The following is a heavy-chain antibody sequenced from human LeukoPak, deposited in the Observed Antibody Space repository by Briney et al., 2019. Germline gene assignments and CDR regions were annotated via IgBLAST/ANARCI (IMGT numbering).Heavy chain of an antibody. V-gene: IGHV4-59*01. J-gene: IGHJ6*03. CDR2: IYYSGST. CDR1: GGSISSYY. CDR3: ARGSRDIVVVPAAKYYYYYYMDV. D-gene: IGHD2-2*01. Sequence: SETLSLTCTVSGGSISSYYWSWIRQPPGKGLEWSGYIYYSGSTNYNPSLKSRVTITVDTSKNQFSLKLSSVTAADTAVYYCARGSRDIVVVPAAKYYYYYYMDVWGKGTTVTISS.